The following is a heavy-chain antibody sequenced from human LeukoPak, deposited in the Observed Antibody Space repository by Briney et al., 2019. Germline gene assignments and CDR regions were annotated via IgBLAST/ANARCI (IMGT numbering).Heavy chain of an antibody. J-gene: IGHJ4*02. V-gene: IGHV4-34*01. CDR2: INHSGST. CDR3: ARGKPRTRLCITVREACYSSSSFADY. D-gene: IGHD6-13*01. CDR1: GVSISNYY. Sequence: SETLSLTCTVSGVSISNYYWSWIRQPPGKGLEWIGEINHSGSTNYNPSLKSRVTISVDTSKNQFSLKLSSVTAADTAVYYCARGKPRTRLCITVREACYSSSSFADYWGQGTLVTVSS.